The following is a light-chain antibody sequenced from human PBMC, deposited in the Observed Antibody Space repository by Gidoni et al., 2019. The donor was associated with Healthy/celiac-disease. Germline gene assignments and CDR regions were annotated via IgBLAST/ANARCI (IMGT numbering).Light chain of an antibody. CDR2: EIS. CDR3: SSYTSSSTLCV. V-gene: IGLV2-14*01. Sequence: QSALTQPASVSGSPGQSITISCPGTSSDVGGYNYVSWYQQHPGKAPKLKIYEISNRPSGVSNRFSGSKSGNTASLTISGLQAEDEADYYCSSYTSSSTLCVFGTGTKVTVL. J-gene: IGLJ1*01. CDR1: SSDVGGYNY.